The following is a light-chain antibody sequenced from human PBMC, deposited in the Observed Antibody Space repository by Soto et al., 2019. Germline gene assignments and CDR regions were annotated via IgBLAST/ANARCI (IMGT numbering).Light chain of an antibody. Sequence: SVLTQPPSASGSPGQSVTISCTGTSSDVGGYNFVSWYQQHPGKAPKLIIYEVIKRPSGVPDRFSGSKSGNTASLTVSGLQAEDEADYYCTSYAGTNNYVVFGGGTKLTVL. CDR3: TSYAGTNNYVV. V-gene: IGLV2-8*01. CDR2: EVI. CDR1: SSDVGGYNF. J-gene: IGLJ2*01.